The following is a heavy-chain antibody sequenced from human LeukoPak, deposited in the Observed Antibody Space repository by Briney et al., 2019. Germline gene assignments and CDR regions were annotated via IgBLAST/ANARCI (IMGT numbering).Heavy chain of an antibody. Sequence: GGSLRLSCAASGFTFRTYSMNWVRQAPGKGLEWVSYISSSSSGLYYADSVKGRFTISRDNAKNSLYLQMNSLRAEDTAVYYCATTAERQWLVRGAFDIWGQGTMVTVSS. D-gene: IGHD6-19*01. CDR3: ATTAERQWLVRGAFDI. J-gene: IGHJ3*02. CDR1: GFTFRTYS. CDR2: ISSSSSGL. V-gene: IGHV3-48*01.